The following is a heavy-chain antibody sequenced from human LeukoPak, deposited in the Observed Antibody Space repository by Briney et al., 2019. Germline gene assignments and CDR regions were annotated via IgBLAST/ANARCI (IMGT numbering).Heavy chain of an antibody. V-gene: IGHV1-69*13. CDR3: ARDPGTMVRGVITALPFDY. CDR1: GGTFSSYA. J-gene: IGHJ4*02. CDR2: IIPIFGTA. D-gene: IGHD3-10*01. Sequence: SVKVSCKASGGTFSSYAISWVRQAPGQGLEWMGGIIPIFGTANYAQKFQGRVTITADESTSTAYMELSSLRSEDTAVYYCARDPGTMVRGVITALPFDYWGQGTLVTVSS.